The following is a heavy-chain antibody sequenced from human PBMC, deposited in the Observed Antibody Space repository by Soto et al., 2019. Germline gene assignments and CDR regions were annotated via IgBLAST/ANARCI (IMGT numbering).Heavy chain of an antibody. D-gene: IGHD3-22*01. V-gene: IGHV3-53*01. CDR1: GFTVSYNY. J-gene: IGHJ4*02. Sequence: EVQLVESGGGLIQPGGSLRLSCVASGFTVSYNYMSWVRQAPGKGLEWVSVLYTDGSTNYADSVKGRFTVSRDESKNTLYLQMNTLRAEDTAVYYCARDSNHYDRVGYYYQWGQGTLVTVSS. CDR3: ARDSNHYDRVGYYYQ. CDR2: LYTDGST.